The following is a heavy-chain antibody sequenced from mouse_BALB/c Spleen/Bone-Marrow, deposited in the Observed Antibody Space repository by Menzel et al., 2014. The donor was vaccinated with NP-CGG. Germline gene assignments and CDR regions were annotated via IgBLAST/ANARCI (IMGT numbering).Heavy chain of an antibody. V-gene: IGHV7-3*02. D-gene: IGHD2-13*01. CDR1: GFTFTDYY. Sequence: EVKLVESGGGLVQPGGSLRLSCATSGFTFTDYYMSWVRQPPGKALEWLGFIRNKANGYTTEYSASVKGRFTISRDNSQSILFLQMNTLRTEDSAIYYCARVYFDDYEAWFAYWGQGTLVIVSA. CDR2: IRNKANGYTT. CDR3: ARVYFDDYEAWFAY. J-gene: IGHJ3*01.